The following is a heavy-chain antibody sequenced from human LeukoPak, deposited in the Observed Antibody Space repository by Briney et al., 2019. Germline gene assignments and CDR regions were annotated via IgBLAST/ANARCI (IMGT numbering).Heavy chain of an antibody. J-gene: IGHJ4*02. Sequence: GGSLRLSCAASGFTFSSYAMSWVRQAPGKGLEWVSAISGSGGSTYYADSVKGRFTISRDNSKNPLYLQMNSLRAEDTAVYYCAKAPMIEVLFDYWGQGTLVTVSS. CDR3: AKAPMIEVLFDY. D-gene: IGHD3-22*01. V-gene: IGHV3-23*01. CDR2: ISGSGGST. CDR1: GFTFSSYA.